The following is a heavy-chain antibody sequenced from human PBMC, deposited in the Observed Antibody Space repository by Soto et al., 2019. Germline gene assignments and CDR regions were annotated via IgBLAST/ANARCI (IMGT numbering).Heavy chain of an antibody. D-gene: IGHD2-21*02. CDR1: GFTFGSYA. Sequence: AGGSLRLSCVASGFTFGSYAMTWVRRAPGKGLEWVSTINDNGNLRYYAESVRGRFTISGDNSKNTLYPQLNNLRAEDSARYYRSKAFGDWYPFEKWGLGALVTVSS. CDR2: INDNGNLR. CDR3: SKAFGDWYPFEK. V-gene: IGHV3-23*01. J-gene: IGHJ4*02.